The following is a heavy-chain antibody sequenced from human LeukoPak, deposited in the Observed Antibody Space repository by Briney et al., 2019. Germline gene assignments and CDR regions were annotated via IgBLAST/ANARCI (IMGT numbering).Heavy chain of an antibody. CDR3: AKDSNPYYGSGSYYSVRKPYYFDY. J-gene: IGHJ4*02. CDR2: ISWNSGSI. V-gene: IGHV3-9*01. D-gene: IGHD3-10*01. Sequence: GRSLRLSCAASGFTFEDYAMHWVRQAPGKGLEWVSGISWNSGSIGYADSVKGRFTISRDNAKNSLYLQMNSLRAEDTALYYCAKDSNPYYGSGSYYSVRKPYYFDYWGQGTLVTVSS. CDR1: GFTFEDYA.